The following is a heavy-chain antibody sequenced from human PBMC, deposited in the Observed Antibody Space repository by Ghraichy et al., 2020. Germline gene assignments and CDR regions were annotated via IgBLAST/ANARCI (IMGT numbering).Heavy chain of an antibody. Sequence: ETLSLTCAASGFTFSSYAMSWVRQAPGKGLEWVSAISGSGGSTYYADSVKGRFTISRDNSKNTLYLQMNSLRAEDTAVYYCAKGVSYFYIGGAFDIWGQGTMVTVSS. J-gene: IGHJ3*02. CDR2: ISGSGGST. CDR1: GFTFSSYA. V-gene: IGHV3-23*01. D-gene: IGHD1-26*01. CDR3: AKGVSYFYIGGAFDI.